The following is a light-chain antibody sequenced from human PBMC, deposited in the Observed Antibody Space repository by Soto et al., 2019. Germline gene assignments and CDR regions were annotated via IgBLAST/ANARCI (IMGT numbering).Light chain of an antibody. Sequence: IVLTQSPATLSAYPRERATPSCRASQSVSSYLAWYQQKPGQAPRLLIYDASTRATGIPARFSGSQSGTEFTLTISSLLSEDFAVYSCQQYNNWPLTFGGGTKVDI. CDR3: QQYNNWPLT. J-gene: IGKJ4*01. V-gene: IGKV3D-15*01. CDR2: DAS. CDR1: QSVSSY.